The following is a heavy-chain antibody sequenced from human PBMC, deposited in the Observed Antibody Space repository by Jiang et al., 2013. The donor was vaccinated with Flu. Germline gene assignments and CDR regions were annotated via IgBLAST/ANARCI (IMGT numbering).Heavy chain of an antibody. CDR2: ISAYNGNT. CDR1: GYAFNNYG. CDR3: ARAPGYDILTGYYPSFNYYYSMDV. Sequence: EVKNPGASVKVSCRASGYAFNNYGIDWVRQAPGQGLEWMGWISAYNGNTNSAQKLQGRVIMTTDTSTNTAYMELRSLRSDDTSVYYCARAPGYDILTGYYPSFNYYYSMDVWGQGTTVTVSS. V-gene: IGHV1-18*01. J-gene: IGHJ6*02. D-gene: IGHD3-9*01.